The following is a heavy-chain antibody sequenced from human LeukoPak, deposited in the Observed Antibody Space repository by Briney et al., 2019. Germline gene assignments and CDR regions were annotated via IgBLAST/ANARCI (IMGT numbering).Heavy chain of an antibody. V-gene: IGHV1-2*02. D-gene: IGHD3-22*01. CDR1: GYTFTDYY. J-gene: IGHJ6*02. Sequence: ASVRVSCKSSGYTFTDYYIHWVRQAPGQRLEWMGWINPNSGGTNYAQKFQGRVTMTRDTSISTAYMELSRLRSDDTAVYYCARVLYYYDSSGQYYYYYGMDVWGQGTTVTVSS. CDR3: ARVLYYYDSSGQYYYYYGMDV. CDR2: INPNSGGT.